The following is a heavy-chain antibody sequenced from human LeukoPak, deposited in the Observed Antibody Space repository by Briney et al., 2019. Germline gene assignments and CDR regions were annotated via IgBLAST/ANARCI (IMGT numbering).Heavy chain of an antibody. J-gene: IGHJ5*02. V-gene: IGHV4-59*01. D-gene: IGHD3-22*01. Sequence: SETLSLTCTVSGGSISSYYWSWLRQPPGKGQEWIGIIYYSGSTNYNPSLQSRVTISVNTSKNQFYLKLSTVTAEDTAVYYCAREGFDYDRSGDPRVGNWFDPWGQGTLVTVSS. CDR1: GGSISSYY. CDR3: AREGFDYDRSGDPRVGNWFDP. CDR2: IYYSGST.